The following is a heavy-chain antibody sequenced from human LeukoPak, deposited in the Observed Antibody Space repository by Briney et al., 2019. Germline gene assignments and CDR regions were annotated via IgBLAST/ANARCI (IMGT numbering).Heavy chain of an antibody. D-gene: IGHD3-22*01. CDR1: GFTSSSYE. Sequence: GGSLRLSCAASGFTSSSYEMNWVRQAQGKGLEWVSYISSSGSTTHYAGSVKGRFTIYRDNAKKSLYLQMNSLRAEDTAVYYCARDNYDSSGYYFDWGQGTLVTVSS. V-gene: IGHV3-48*03. CDR3: ARDNYDSSGYYFD. CDR2: ISSSGSTT. J-gene: IGHJ4*02.